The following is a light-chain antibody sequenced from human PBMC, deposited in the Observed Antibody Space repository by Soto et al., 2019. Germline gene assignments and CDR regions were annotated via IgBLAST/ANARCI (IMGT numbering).Light chain of an antibody. V-gene: IGKV1-5*01. CDR2: DAS. CDR3: QQYNSYGYT. Sequence: DIQMTQSPSTLSASVGDRVTITCRPSQSIGSWLAWYQQKPGKAPKLLIYDASSLESGVPSRFSGSGSGTELTLTISSLQPDDFATYYCQQYNSYGYTFGQGTKLEIK. J-gene: IGKJ2*01. CDR1: QSIGSW.